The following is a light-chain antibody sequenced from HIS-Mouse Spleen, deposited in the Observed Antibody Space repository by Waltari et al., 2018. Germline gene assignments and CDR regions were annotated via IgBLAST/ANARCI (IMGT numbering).Light chain of an antibody. J-gene: IGKJ1*01. CDR1: QGISSY. CDR3: QQLNSYPPT. V-gene: IGKV1-9*01. Sequence: DIQLTQSPSFLSPSVGDRVTITCRASQGISSYLAWYSQKPGKAHKLLIAAASTLQSGVPSRFSGSGSGTEFTLTISSLQPEDFATYYCQQLNSYPPTFGQGTKVEIK. CDR2: AAS.